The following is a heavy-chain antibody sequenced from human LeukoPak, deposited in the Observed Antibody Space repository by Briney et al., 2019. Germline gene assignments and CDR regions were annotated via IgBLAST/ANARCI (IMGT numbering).Heavy chain of an antibody. CDR3: ATTSNYYDSSGYYAPIDY. V-gene: IGHV1-18*01. CDR1: GYTFTSYG. J-gene: IGHJ4*02. D-gene: IGHD3-22*01. Sequence: ASVKVSCKASGYTFTSYGISWVRQAPGQGLEWMGWISAYNGNTNYAQKLQGRVTMTTDTSTSTAYMELRSLRSDDTAVYYCATTSNYYDSSGYYAPIDYWAREPWSPSPQ. CDR2: ISAYNGNT.